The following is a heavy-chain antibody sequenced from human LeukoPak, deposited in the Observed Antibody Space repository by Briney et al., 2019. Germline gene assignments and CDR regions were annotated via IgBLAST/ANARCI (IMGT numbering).Heavy chain of an antibody. CDR3: ARGYCSGGSCYSVENWFDP. CDR2: INPNSGGT. D-gene: IGHD2-15*01. CDR1: GCTFTGYY. J-gene: IGHJ5*02. V-gene: IGHV1-2*06. Sequence: ASVKVSCKAAGCTFTGYYMFWVRQAPGQGLEWMGRINPNSGGTNYAQKFQGRVTMTRDTSISTAYMELSRLRSDDTAVYYCARGYCSGGSCYSVENWFDPWGQGTLVTASS.